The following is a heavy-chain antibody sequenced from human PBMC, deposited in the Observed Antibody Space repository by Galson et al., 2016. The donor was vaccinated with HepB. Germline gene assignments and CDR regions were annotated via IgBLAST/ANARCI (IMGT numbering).Heavy chain of an antibody. D-gene: IGHD3-10*01. V-gene: IGHV3-30-3*01. CDR2: ITYDGSST. CDR1: GFTFSSHA. Sequence: SLRLSCAASGFTFSSHAMHWVRQAPGKGLEWVAVITYDGSSTYYADAVTGRFTITRANSKNTLYLQMDSLRAENKAVDDYARVRTPNYYGSGNYYYYYAMDVWGQGTTVTVSS. CDR3: ARVRTPNYYGSGNYYYYYAMDV. J-gene: IGHJ6*02.